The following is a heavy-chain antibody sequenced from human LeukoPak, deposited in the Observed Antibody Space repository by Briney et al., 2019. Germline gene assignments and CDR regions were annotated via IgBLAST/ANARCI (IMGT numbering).Heavy chain of an antibody. CDR3: AKDRLGASGSGLDY. CDR1: GFTFDDYT. J-gene: IGHJ4*02. V-gene: IGHV3-43*01. CDR2: ISWDGGST. Sequence: GGSLRLSCAASGFTFDDYTMHWVRQAPGKGLEWVSLISWDGGSTYYADSVKGRFTISRDNSKNSLYLQMNSLRTEDTALYYCAKDRLGASGSGLDYWGQGTLVTVSS. D-gene: IGHD1-26*01.